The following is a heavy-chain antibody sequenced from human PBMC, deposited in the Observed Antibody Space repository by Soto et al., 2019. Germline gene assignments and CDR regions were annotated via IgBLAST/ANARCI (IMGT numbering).Heavy chain of an antibody. CDR2: GG. CDR3: TLRQDSSRGPVY. CDR1: GFSLSTSGRT. D-gene: IGHD6-13*01. J-gene: IGHJ4*02. V-gene: IGHV2-5*01. Sequence: QITLKESGPTLVKPTETLTLTCSVSGFSLSTSGRTLGWIRQPPGKAREWLALGGQYSPSLQSRVTFTKDTSKNQVVLTLTDMVPADTATYYCTLRQDSSRGPVYWGQGTLVTVSS.